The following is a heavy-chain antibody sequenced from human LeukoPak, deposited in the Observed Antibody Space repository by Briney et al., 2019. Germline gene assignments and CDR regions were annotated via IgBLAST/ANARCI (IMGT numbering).Heavy chain of an antibody. CDR3: ARDGGTDWYDP. Sequence: GGSLGLSCGASGFTISRYWMSWVRQAPGKGLEWVANIKQDGSERTYVDSVKGRFTISRDNAKNSLYLQMNSLRVEDTAMYYCARDGGTDWYDPWGQGTLVTVSS. V-gene: IGHV3-7*01. J-gene: IGHJ5*02. CDR2: IKQDGSER. D-gene: IGHD1-1*01. CDR1: GFTISRYW.